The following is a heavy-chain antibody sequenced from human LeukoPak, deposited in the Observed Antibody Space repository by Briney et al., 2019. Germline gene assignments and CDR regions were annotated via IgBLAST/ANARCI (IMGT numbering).Heavy chain of an antibody. J-gene: IGHJ4*02. CDR1: GYSFTSYW. Sequence: GESLKISCKGSGYSFTSYWIGWVRQMPGKGLEWMGIIYPGDSDTRYSPSFQGQVTISADKSISTAYLQWSSMKASDTAMYYCARRIAAAGTLVDYWGQGTLVTVSS. D-gene: IGHD6-13*01. CDR3: ARRIAAAGTLVDY. CDR2: IYPGDSDT. V-gene: IGHV5-51*01.